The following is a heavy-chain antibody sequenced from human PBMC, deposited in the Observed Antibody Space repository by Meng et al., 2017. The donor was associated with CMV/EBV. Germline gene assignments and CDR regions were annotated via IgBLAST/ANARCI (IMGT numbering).Heavy chain of an antibody. V-gene: IGHV3-9*01. D-gene: IGHD3-3*01. CDR1: GFTFDDYA. J-gene: IGHJ4*02. Sequence: GGSLRLSCAASGFTFDDYAMHWVRQAPGKGLEWVSGISWNSGSIYYADSVKGRFTISRDNAKNSLYLQMNSLRAEDTAVYYCARGQDYDFWSGSYWGQGTLVTVSS. CDR3: ARGQDYDFWSGSY. CDR2: ISWNSGSI.